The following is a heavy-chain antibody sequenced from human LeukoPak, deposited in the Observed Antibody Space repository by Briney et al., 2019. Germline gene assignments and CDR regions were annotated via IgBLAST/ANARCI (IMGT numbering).Heavy chain of an antibody. V-gene: IGHV3-23*01. CDR1: GFTFSNYA. Sequence: PGGSLRLSCAASGFTFSNYAMSWVRQAPGKGLEWVSALSGSGGTTYYADSVKGRFTISRDNSKNTLYLQMNSLRAEDTALYYCARDTVTLSSDAFDIWGQGTMVTVSS. CDR3: ARDTVTLSSDAFDI. D-gene: IGHD2-2*01. J-gene: IGHJ3*02. CDR2: LSGSGGTT.